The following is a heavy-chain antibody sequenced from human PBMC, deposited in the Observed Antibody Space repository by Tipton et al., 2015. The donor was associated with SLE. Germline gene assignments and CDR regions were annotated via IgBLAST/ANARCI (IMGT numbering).Heavy chain of an antibody. Sequence: SLRLSCIASGFTFSSYGFHWVRQAPGQGLEWVGVIWFDGTNKYYADSVRGRFTISRDNSKNTVFLQMDSLRPEDTAVYYCARDLMGTKGRFDYWGQGTLATVSS. CDR1: GFTFSSYG. D-gene: IGHD3-10*01. J-gene: IGHJ4*02. CDR2: IWFDGTNK. CDR3: ARDLMGTKGRFDY. V-gene: IGHV3-33*01.